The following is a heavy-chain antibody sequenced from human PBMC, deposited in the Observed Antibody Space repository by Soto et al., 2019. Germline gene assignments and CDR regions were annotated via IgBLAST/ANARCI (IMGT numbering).Heavy chain of an antibody. J-gene: IGHJ4*02. V-gene: IGHV4-59*08. Sequence: PSETLSLTCTVSGGSISSYYWSWIRQPPGKGLEWIGYIYYSGSTNYNPSLKSRVTISVDTSKNQFSLKLTSVTAADTAVYYCGRHPPYCSGDNCLLPFDYWGQGTLVTVSS. CDR3: GRHPPYCSGDNCLLPFDY. CDR1: GGSISSYY. CDR2: IYYSGST. D-gene: IGHD2-15*01.